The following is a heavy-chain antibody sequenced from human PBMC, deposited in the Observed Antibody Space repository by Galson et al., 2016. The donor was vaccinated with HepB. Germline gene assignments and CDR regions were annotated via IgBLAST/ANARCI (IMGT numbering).Heavy chain of an antibody. D-gene: IGHD6-13*01. J-gene: IGHJ4*02. V-gene: IGHV4-39*01. CDR1: GDSISNVGRH. CDR3: VRLGTAAAGAKRRGSVY. CDR2: IHSSGTS. Sequence: ETLSLTCTVSGDSISNVGRHWGWFRQSPEMGLEYIGSIHSSGTSYYNPSLTSRVTVSADMSRNQFFLSLTSVTAAVTAIYYCVRLGTAAAGAKRRGSVYWSQGTRVTVSS.